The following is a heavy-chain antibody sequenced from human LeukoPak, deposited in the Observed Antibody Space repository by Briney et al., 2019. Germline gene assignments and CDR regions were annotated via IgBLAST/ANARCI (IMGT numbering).Heavy chain of an antibody. D-gene: IGHD6-13*01. CDR2: ISSSGSTI. CDR1: GFTFSSYE. J-gene: IGHJ4*02. Sequence: GGSLRLSCAASGFTFSSYEMNWVRQAPGKGLEWVSYISSSGSTIYYADSVKGRFTISRDNAKNSLYLQMNSLRAEDTAVYYCARGGETYSSSWYLELDYWGQGTLVTVSS. CDR3: ARGGETYSSSWYLELDY. V-gene: IGHV3-48*03.